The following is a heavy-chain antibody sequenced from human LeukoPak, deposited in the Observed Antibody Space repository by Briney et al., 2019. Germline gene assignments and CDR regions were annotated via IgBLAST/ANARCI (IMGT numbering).Heavy chain of an antibody. D-gene: IGHD2/OR15-2a*01. Sequence: PGGSLRLSCAASGFTFSSYIMNWVRQAPGKGLEWVSSISSSSSYIYYADSVKGRFTISRDNAKNSLYLQMNSLRAEDTAVYYCARDFTGLTTYDAFDIWGQGTMVTVSS. CDR2: ISSSSSYI. V-gene: IGHV3-21*01. J-gene: IGHJ3*02. CDR1: GFTFSSYI. CDR3: ARDFTGLTTYDAFDI.